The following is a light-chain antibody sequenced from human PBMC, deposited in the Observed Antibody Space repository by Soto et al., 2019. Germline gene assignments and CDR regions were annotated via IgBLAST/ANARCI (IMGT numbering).Light chain of an antibody. Sequence: EIVLTQSPVTLSLSPGERATLSCRASQSVRTYLAWYQVKPGQAPRLLIYDASSRASGVPARFSGSGSGTDFTLTISRLEPEDFAVYYCQQYGSSGTFGQGTKV. J-gene: IGKJ1*01. CDR3: QQYGSSGT. CDR2: DAS. V-gene: IGKV3-20*01. CDR1: QSVRTY.